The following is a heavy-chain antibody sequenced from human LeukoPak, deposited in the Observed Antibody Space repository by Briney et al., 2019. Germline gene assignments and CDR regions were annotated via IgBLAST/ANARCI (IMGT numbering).Heavy chain of an antibody. CDR2: IHHSGST. J-gene: IGHJ4*02. CDR3: ARSPATSWSNFDY. CDR1: VESFSDHY. V-gene: IGHV4-34*01. D-gene: IGHD2-2*01. Sequence: SETLSLTCAVYVESFSDHYWTWIRQPPGKGLEWIGEIHHSGSTNYRLSLKSRVTISVDRFKNQFSLKLTSVTAADTAVYYCARSPATSWSNFDYWGQGTLVTVSS.